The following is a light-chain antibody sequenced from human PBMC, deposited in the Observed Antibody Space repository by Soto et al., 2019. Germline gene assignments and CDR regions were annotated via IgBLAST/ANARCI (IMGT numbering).Light chain of an antibody. J-gene: IGKJ3*01. V-gene: IGKV3-15*01. CDR2: GAS. CDR1: QSVSSN. Sequence: EIVMTQSPATLSVSPGERVPLSCRASQSVSSNLAWYQQKPGQAPRLLIYGASTRATGIPARFSGSGSGTEFTLTISRLEPEDFAVYYCQQYGSSRFTFGPGTKVDI. CDR3: QQYGSSRFT.